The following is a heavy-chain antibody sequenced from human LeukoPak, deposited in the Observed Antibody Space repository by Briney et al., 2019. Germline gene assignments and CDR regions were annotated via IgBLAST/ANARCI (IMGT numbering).Heavy chain of an antibody. CDR3: AKDSPPYCSGGSCSHFDY. CDR1: GFTFSNYG. V-gene: IGHV3-30*18. CDR2: ISYDGTNK. D-gene: IGHD2-15*01. J-gene: IGHJ4*02. Sequence: GGSLRLSCAASGFTFSNYGMHWVRQAPGKGLQWVAVISYDGTNKYYADSVKGRFTVSRDNAKNRLYLQMNSLRAEDTAIYYCAKDSPPYCSGGSCSHFDYWGQGTLVTVSS.